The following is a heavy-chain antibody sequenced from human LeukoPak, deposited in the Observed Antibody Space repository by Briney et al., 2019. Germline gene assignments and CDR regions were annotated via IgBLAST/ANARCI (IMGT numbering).Heavy chain of an antibody. Sequence: SETLSLTCTVSGGSISSSSYYWGWIRQPPGKGLEWIGSIYYSGSTYYNPSLKSRVTISVDTSKNQFSLKLSSVTAADTAVYYCAXXDIVVVPAATPYYYYMDVWGKGTTVTVSS. CDR3: AXXDIVVVPAATPYYYYMDV. D-gene: IGHD2-2*01. J-gene: IGHJ6*03. V-gene: IGHV4-39*01. CDR2: IYYSGST. CDR1: GGSISSSSYY.